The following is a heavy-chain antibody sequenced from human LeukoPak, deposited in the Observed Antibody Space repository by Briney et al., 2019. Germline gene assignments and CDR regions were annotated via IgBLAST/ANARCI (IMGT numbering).Heavy chain of an antibody. CDR2: IYHSGST. D-gene: IGHD3-10*01. Sequence: SETLSLTCTVSGYSISSGYYWGWIRQPPGKGLEWVGSIYHSGSTYYNPSLKSRATISVDTSKNQFSLKLSSVTAADTAVYYCASPYGSGSYYDYWGQGTLVTVSS. CDR3: ASPYGSGSYYDY. CDR1: GYSISSGYY. J-gene: IGHJ4*02. V-gene: IGHV4-38-2*02.